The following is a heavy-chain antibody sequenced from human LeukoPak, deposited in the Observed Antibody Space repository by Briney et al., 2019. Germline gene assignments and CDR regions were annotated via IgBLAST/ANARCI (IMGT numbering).Heavy chain of an antibody. CDR2: RYHRGST. J-gene: IGHJ4*02. Sequence: SDTLSLTCTISGYSISSGYYWGWIRQPPGKGLEWIGSRYHRGSTYYNPSLKRRVTISVDTSKNQFSLNLTSVTAADTAVYYCAQFDSGGYYSTYWGQGTLVTVSS. CDR1: GYSISSGYY. D-gene: IGHD3-22*01. V-gene: IGHV4-38-2*02. CDR3: AQFDSGGYYSTY.